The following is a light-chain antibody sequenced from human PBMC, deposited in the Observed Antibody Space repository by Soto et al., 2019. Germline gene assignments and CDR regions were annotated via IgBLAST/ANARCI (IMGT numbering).Light chain of an antibody. J-gene: IGKJ1*01. CDR3: QQTYSLTRT. CDR2: AAP. CDR1: QSISSY. Sequence: DFEMTQSPSSLSASVGDRVTTTCRASQSISSYLNWYQQKPGKAPKLLIYAAPSLQSGVPSRLRGSGSGTDLTITISSLKTEDFETYYCQQTYSLTRTFGQGTKVDIK. V-gene: IGKV1-39*01.